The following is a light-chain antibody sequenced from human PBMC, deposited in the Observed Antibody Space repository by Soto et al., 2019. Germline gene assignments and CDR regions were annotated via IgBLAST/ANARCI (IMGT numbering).Light chain of an antibody. V-gene: IGKV1-5*03. CDR3: QQYNSYRA. CDR2: KAS. CDR1: QSISNW. Sequence: DIQMTQSPSTLSASVGDRVTITCRASQSISNWLAWHQQKPGKAPKLLIYKASSLESGVPSRFSGSRSGTEFTLAISSLQPDDFATYYCQQYNSYRAFGQGTKVDIK. J-gene: IGKJ1*01.